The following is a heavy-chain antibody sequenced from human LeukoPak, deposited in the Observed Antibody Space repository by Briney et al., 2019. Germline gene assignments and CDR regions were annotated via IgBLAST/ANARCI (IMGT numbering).Heavy chain of an antibody. V-gene: IGHV1-24*01. CDR3: ATSSSWYGWFDP. CDR1: GYTLTELS. Sequence: ASVKVSCKVSGYTLTELSMHWVRQAPGKGLEWMGGFDPEDGETIYAQKFQGRVTMTEDTSTDTAYMELSSLRSEDTAVYYCATSSSWYGWFDPWGQGTLVTASS. CDR2: FDPEDGET. J-gene: IGHJ5*02. D-gene: IGHD6-13*01.